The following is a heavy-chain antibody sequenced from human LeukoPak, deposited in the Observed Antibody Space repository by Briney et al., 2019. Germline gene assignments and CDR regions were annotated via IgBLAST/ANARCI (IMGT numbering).Heavy chain of an antibody. D-gene: IGHD3-10*01. V-gene: IGHV3-7*04. Sequence: GGSLRLSCAASGFTFRNYWMTWVRQAPGKRLEWVSTIKQDGSEKFFLDSVKGRFTISRDNAKNLLYLQINSLRAEDTAVYYCARDDNYGSDYWGQGTLVTVSS. CDR1: GFTFRNYW. CDR2: IKQDGSEK. CDR3: ARDDNYGSDY. J-gene: IGHJ4*02.